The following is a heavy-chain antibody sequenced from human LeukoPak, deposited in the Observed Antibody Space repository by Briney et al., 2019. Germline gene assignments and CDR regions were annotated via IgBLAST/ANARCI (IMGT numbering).Heavy chain of an antibody. D-gene: IGHD3-3*01. CDR2: IIPIFGTA. CDR1: GGTFSSYA. CDR3: ARKTLRFLDPFDC. V-gene: IGHV1-69*13. Sequence: SVKVSCKASGGTFSSYAISWVRQAPGQGLEWMGGIIPIFGTANYAQKFQGRVTITADESTSTAYMELSSLRSEDTAVYYCARKTLRFLDPFDCWGQGTLVTVSS. J-gene: IGHJ4*02.